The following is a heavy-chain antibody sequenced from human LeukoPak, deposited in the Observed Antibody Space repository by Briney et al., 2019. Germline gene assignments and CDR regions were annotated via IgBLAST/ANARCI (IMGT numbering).Heavy chain of an antibody. CDR2: ISGSGGST. Sequence: GGSLRLSCAASGFTFSSYAMSWVRQAPGKGLEWVSAISGSGGSTYYADSVKGRFTISRDNSKNTLYLQMNSLRAEDTAAYYCAKGPQWLVYGYFDYWGQGTLVTVSS. CDR1: GFTFSSYA. J-gene: IGHJ4*02. CDR3: AKGPQWLVYGYFDY. D-gene: IGHD6-19*01. V-gene: IGHV3-23*01.